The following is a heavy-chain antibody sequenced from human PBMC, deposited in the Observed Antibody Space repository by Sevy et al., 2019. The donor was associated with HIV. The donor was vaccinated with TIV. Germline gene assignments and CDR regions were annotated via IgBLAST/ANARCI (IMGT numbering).Heavy chain of an antibody. Sequence: ASVKVSCKASGYTFTSYGISWVRQAPGQGLEWMGWISAYNGNTNYAQKLQGRVTMTTDTSTSTAYMELRSLRSDDTAVYYCASSYYDSSGCSYYFDYWGQGTLVTVSS. CDR1: GYTFTSYG. J-gene: IGHJ4*02. CDR3: ASSYYDSSGCSYYFDY. CDR2: ISAYNGNT. D-gene: IGHD3-22*01. V-gene: IGHV1-18*04.